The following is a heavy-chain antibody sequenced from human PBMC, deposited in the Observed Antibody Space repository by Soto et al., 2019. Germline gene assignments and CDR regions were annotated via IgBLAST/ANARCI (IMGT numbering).Heavy chain of an antibody. Sequence: EVQLLESGGGLVQPGGSLRLSCAASGFTFSSYAMSWVRQAPGKGLEWVSAISGSGGSTYYADSVKGRFTISRDNSKNTLYLQMNSMIAEDTAVDYCATDEVGAVYYYYYGMDVWGQGTTVTVSS. CDR1: GFTFSSYA. J-gene: IGHJ6*02. CDR2: ISGSGGST. V-gene: IGHV3-23*01. D-gene: IGHD1-26*01. CDR3: ATDEVGAVYYYYYGMDV.